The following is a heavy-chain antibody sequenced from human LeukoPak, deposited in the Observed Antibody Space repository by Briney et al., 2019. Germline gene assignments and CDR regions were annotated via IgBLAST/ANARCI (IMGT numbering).Heavy chain of an antibody. D-gene: IGHD5-18*01. V-gene: IGHV1-69*13. Sequence: SVKVSCKTSGGTFSSYAISWVRQAPGQGLEWMGGIIHMLGTTNYAQKFQGRVTITADESTSTAYMELSSLRSEDTAVYYCARVGMRDTANLRPVDYWGQGTLVTVSS. CDR1: GGTFSSYA. J-gene: IGHJ4*02. CDR2: IIHMLGTT. CDR3: ARVGMRDTANLRPVDY.